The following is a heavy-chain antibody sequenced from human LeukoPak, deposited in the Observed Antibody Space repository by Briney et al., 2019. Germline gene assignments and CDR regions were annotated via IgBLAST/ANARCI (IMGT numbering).Heavy chain of an antibody. V-gene: IGHV3-9*01. CDR1: GFTFDDYA. CDR3: ARDPDY. Sequence: PGRSLRLSCAASGFTFDDYAMHWVRQAPGKGLEWVSGISWNSGSIGYADSVKGRFTISRDNAKNSLYLQMNSLRAEDTAVYYCARDPDYWGQGTLVTVSS. CDR2: ISWNSGSI. J-gene: IGHJ4*02.